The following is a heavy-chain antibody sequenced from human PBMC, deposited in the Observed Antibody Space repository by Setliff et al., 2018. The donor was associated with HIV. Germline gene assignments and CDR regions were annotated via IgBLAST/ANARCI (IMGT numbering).Heavy chain of an antibody. CDR3: ATNRVGNYPLDY. D-gene: IGHD1-7*01. V-gene: IGHV4-38-2*01. Sequence: NPSETLSLTCAVSGYSISSGYHWGWIRQPPGKGLEWIGSIYHSGSTYYNPSLKSRVSMSVDTSKNQFSLKLSSGTAADTAVFYCATNRVGNYPLDYWGRGTLVTSPQ. CDR1: GYSISSGYH. CDR2: IYHSGST. J-gene: IGHJ4*02.